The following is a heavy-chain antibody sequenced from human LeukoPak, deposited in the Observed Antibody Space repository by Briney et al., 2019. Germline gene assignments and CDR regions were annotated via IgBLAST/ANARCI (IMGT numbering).Heavy chain of an antibody. D-gene: IGHD3-22*01. Sequence: PGGSLRLSCTAPGCTFSSYSMNWVRQAPGKGLQWVSSISSSSSYIYYADSVKGRFTISRDNAKNSLYLQMNSLRAEDTAVYYCASTDSSGYYYHWGQGTLVTVSS. CDR2: ISSSSSYI. V-gene: IGHV3-21*03. J-gene: IGHJ5*02. CDR3: ASTDSSGYYYH. CDR1: GCTFSSYS.